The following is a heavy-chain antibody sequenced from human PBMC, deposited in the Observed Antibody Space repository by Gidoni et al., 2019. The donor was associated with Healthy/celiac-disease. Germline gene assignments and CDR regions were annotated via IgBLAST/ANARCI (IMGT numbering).Heavy chain of an antibody. V-gene: IGHV3-49*05. CDR3: TMAAAGIESY. CDR2: IRSKAYGGTT. J-gene: IGHJ4*02. CDR1: VFTFGDYA. D-gene: IGHD6-13*01. Sequence: VQLVERGGGLAKPGRSRRLACTAPVFTFGDYAMSWFRQAAGKGLEWVGFIRSKAYGGTTEYAASVKGRFTISRDDSKSIAYLQMNSLKTEDTAVYYCTMAAAGIESYWGQGTLVTVSS.